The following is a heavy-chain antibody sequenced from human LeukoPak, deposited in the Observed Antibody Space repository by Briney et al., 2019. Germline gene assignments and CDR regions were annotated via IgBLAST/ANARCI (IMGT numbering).Heavy chain of an antibody. CDR2: IYSGGST. D-gene: IGHD3-10*01. CDR1: GFTFSSYS. V-gene: IGHV3-66*01. J-gene: IGHJ3*02. CDR3: ARDQITMVRGATHDAFDI. Sequence: GGSLRLSCAASGFTFSSYSMNWVRQAPGKGLEWVSVIYSGGSTYYADSVKGRFTISRDNSKNTLYLQMNSLRAEDTAVYYCARDQITMVRGATHDAFDIWGQGTMVTVSS.